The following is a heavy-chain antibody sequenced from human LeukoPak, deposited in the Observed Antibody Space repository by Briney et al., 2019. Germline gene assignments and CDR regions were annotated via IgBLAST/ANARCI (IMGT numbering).Heavy chain of an antibody. CDR2: IDWNGGST. D-gene: IGHD3-10*01. Sequence: GGSLRLSCAASGFTFSSYAMHWVRHAPGKGLEWVSGIDWNGGSTGYADFVKGRFTVSKDNANKSLYLHMNGLRVEDTAFYYCARDYYGRLDFWGQGTLVTVSS. V-gene: IGHV3-20*04. CDR1: GFTFSSYA. CDR3: ARDYYGRLDF. J-gene: IGHJ4*02.